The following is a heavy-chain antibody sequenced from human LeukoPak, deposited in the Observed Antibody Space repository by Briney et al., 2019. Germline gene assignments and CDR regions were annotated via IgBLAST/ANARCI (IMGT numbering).Heavy chain of an antibody. J-gene: IGHJ4*02. CDR1: GGSISSSSYY. CDR2: IYYSGST. D-gene: IGHD3-9*01. Sequence: PSETLSLTCTVSGGSISSSSYYWGWIRQPPGKGLEWIGSIYYSGSTYYNPSLKSRVTISVDTSKNQFSLKLSSVTAADTAVYYCASQTWYYDILTGNHGPYYFDYWGQGTLVTVSS. CDR3: ASQTWYYDILTGNHGPYYFDY. V-gene: IGHV4-39*01.